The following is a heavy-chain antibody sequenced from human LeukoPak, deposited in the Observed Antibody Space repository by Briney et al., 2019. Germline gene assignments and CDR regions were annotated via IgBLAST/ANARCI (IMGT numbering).Heavy chain of an antibody. J-gene: IGHJ4*02. V-gene: IGHV4-39*01. CDR1: GGSIRSSNYY. Sequence: PSETLSLTCTVSGGSIRSSNYYWGWIRQPPGKGLEWIGSINYSGTTSSNPSLKSRVTISVDTSKNQFSLRLSSVTAADTAVYYCARVDIGVVPSTTFDFWGQGTLVTVSS. D-gene: IGHD2-2*03. CDR3: ARVDIGVVPSTTFDF. CDR2: INYSGTT.